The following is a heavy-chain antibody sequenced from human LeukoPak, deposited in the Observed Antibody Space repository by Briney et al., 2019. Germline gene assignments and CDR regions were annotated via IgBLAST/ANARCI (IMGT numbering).Heavy chain of an antibody. CDR1: GGSFSGYY. CDR3: ARDRLGATRKFDY. D-gene: IGHD1-26*01. V-gene: IGHV4-34*01. CDR2: INHSGST. Sequence: SETLSLTCAVYGGSFSGYYWSWIRQPPGKGLEWIGEINHSGSTNYNPSLKSRVTISVDTSKNQFSLKLFSVTAADTAVYYCARDRLGATRKFDYWGQGNLVRVSS. J-gene: IGHJ4*02.